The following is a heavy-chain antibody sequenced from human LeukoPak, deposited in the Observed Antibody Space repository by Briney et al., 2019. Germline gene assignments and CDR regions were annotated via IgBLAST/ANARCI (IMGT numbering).Heavy chain of an antibody. CDR3: ARDQASYYYYYGMDV. J-gene: IGHJ6*02. V-gene: IGHV1-18*01. CDR1: GYTFTSYG. Sequence: PEASVKVSCKASGYTFTSYGISWVRQAPGQGLEWMGWISAYNGNTNYAQKLQGRVTMTTDTSTSTAYMELRSLRSDDTAVYYCARDQASYYYYYGMDVWGQGTTVTVSS. CDR2: ISAYNGNT.